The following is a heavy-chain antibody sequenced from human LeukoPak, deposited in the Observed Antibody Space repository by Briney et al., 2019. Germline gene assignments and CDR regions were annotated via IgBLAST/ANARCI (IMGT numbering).Heavy chain of an antibody. Sequence: AASVKVSCKASGYTFISYAMNWVRQAPGQGLEWMGWINTSTGNPTYAQGFAGRFVFSLDTSVSTTYLQISSLKAEDTAVYYCARAFQSLGGLSLPDYWGQGTLVTVSS. V-gene: IGHV7-4-1*02. CDR3: ARAFQSLGGLSLPDY. J-gene: IGHJ4*02. CDR2: INTSTGNP. D-gene: IGHD3-16*02. CDR1: GYTFISYA.